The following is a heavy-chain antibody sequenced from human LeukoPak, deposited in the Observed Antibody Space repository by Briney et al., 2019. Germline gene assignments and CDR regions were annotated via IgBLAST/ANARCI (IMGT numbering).Heavy chain of an antibody. CDR3: ARSTGSGTLDAFDI. J-gene: IGHJ3*02. Sequence: GGSLRLSCAASGFTFSSNYMSWVRQAPGKGLEWVSVIYSGGSTYYADSVKGRFTISRDNSKNTLYLQMNSLRAEDTAVYYCARSTGSGTLDAFDIWGQGTMVTVSS. V-gene: IGHV3-66*01. CDR2: IYSGGST. D-gene: IGHD1-26*01. CDR1: GFTFSSNY.